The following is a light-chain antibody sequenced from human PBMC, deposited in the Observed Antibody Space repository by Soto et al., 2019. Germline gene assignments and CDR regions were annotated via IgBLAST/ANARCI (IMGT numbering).Light chain of an antibody. V-gene: IGKV3-11*01. CDR1: QSVSNY. CDR3: VQRSTWPWT. CDR2: DTF. Sequence: IVLTQSPATLSLSPGARATLSCRAGQSVSNYLAWYQQKPGQAPRLLIYDTFNRATGIPARFSGSGSGTDFTLTISSLEPEDLAVYFCVQRSTWPWTSGQGTKGEIK. J-gene: IGKJ1*01.